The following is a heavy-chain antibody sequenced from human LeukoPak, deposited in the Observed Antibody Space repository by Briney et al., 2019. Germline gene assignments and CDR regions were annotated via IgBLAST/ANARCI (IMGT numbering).Heavy chain of an antibody. CDR1: GGSISSSDYY. J-gene: IGHJ5*02. CDR3: ARALGYCSGGSCTRGYNWFDP. V-gene: IGHV4-39*01. CDR2: IYFGGST. Sequence: SETLSLTCTVSGGSISSSDYYWGWICQPPGKGLEWIGSIYFGGSTYYNPSLKSRVTISVDTSMNQFSLKLSFVTTADTAVYYCARALGYCSGGSCTRGYNWFDPWGQGTLVTVSS. D-gene: IGHD2-15*01.